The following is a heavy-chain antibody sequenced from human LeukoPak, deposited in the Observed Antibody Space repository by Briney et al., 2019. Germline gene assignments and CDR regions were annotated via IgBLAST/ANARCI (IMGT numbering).Heavy chain of an antibody. CDR2: IYPTGNT. CDR1: GGAIISYY. J-gene: IGHJ6*03. D-gene: IGHD3-9*01. V-gene: IGHV4-4*07. Sequence: SETLSLTCSVSGGAIISYYWSWIRQPAGKGPEWIGRIYPTGNTDYNPSLKTRGTMFTDLSKKQFSLMLMAVTAADNAVYYGARLKFSDSTGYYPGYYMDVWGKGTAVTVSS. CDR3: ARLKFSDSTGYYPGYYMDV.